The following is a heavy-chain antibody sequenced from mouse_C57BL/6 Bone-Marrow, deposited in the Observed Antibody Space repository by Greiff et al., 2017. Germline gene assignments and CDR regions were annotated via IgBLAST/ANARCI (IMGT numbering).Heavy chain of an antibody. Sequence: QVQLQQPGAELVKPGASVKMSCKASGYTFTSYWITWVKQGPGQGLEWIGDIYPGSGSTNYNEKFKSKATLTVDTSSSTAYMQLSSLTSEDSAVYYCASPHYYGSEYYFDYWGQGTTLTVSS. V-gene: IGHV1-55*01. CDR3: ASPHYYGSEYYFDY. CDR2: IYPGSGST. D-gene: IGHD1-1*01. CDR1: GYTFTSYW. J-gene: IGHJ2*01.